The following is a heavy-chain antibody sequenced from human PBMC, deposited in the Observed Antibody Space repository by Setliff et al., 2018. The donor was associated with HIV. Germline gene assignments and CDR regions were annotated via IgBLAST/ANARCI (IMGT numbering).Heavy chain of an antibody. D-gene: IGHD6-19*01. CDR3: ARVPYRSAWFSGGHDAFDI. V-gene: IGHV1-18*01. J-gene: IGHJ3*02. CDR1: GYSFARYG. CDR2: ISGFNGNT. Sequence: ASVKVSCKASGYSFARYGLSWVRQAPGQGLEWMGWISGFNGNTKYAQSFQDGVAMTTETATSTAYMEMRSLRSDDTAVYFCARVPYRSAWFSGGHDAFDIWGQGTMVT.